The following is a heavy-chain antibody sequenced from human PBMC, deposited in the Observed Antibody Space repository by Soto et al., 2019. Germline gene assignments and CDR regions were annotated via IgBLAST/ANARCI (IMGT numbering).Heavy chain of an antibody. CDR3: TRDVWFGELWPR. Sequence: GSLRLSCTASGFTFGDFGVTWFRQAPGKGLECISLLTGKAYGGATEYAASVKGRFTISRDDSKSIAYLQMNSLKTEDTGVYYCTRDVWFGELWPRGGQGT. CDR1: GFTFGDFG. CDR2: LTGKAYGGAT. V-gene: IGHV3-49*03. D-gene: IGHD3-10*01. J-gene: IGHJ4*02.